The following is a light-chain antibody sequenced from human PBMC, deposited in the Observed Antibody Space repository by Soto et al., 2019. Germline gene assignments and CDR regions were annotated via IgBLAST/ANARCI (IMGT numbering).Light chain of an antibody. CDR3: QQYHNWPIT. CDR1: QSVSSN. Sequence: EVVMTQSPATLPVSPGERATLSCRASQSVSSNLAWYQQKPGQAPRLLIHGASTRATGISARFSGSGSGTEFTLTISSLQSEDFAVYYCQQYHNWPITFGQGTRLEIK. V-gene: IGKV3-15*01. J-gene: IGKJ5*01. CDR2: GAS.